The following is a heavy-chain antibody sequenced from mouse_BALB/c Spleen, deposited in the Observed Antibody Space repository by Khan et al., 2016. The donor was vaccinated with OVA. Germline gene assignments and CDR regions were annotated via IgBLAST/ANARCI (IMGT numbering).Heavy chain of an antibody. D-gene: IGHD2-4*01. CDR2: IWRGGST. CDR3: ARNYDYDEGLAY. CDR1: GFSLTSYG. J-gene: IGHJ3*01. V-gene: IGHV2-2*02. Sequence: QVQLKESGPGLVQPSQSLSITCTVSGFSLTSYGVHWVRQSPGKVLEWLGVIWRGGSTDYNAAFISRLSISKDNSKSQVFFKMNSLQANDSAIYYWARNYDYDEGLAYWGQGTLVTVSA.